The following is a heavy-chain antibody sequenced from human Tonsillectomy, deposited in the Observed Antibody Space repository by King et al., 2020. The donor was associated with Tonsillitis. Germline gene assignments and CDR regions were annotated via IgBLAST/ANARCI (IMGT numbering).Heavy chain of an antibody. CDR3: AKDRSGRWGY. Sequence: VQLVESGGGLVQPGGSLRLSCAASGFTFNTYAMSWVRQAPGKGLEWVSAISGSGNNTYYTDSVKGRFTISRDNSNNTLYLQMNSLRAEDTAVYYCAKDRSGRWGYWGQGTLVTVSS. V-gene: IGHV3-23*04. J-gene: IGHJ4*02. D-gene: IGHD4-23*01. CDR2: ISGSGNNT. CDR1: GFTFNTYA.